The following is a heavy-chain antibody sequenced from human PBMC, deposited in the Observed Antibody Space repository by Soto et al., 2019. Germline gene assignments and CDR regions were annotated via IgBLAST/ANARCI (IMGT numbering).Heavy chain of an antibody. CDR2: IYYSGST. V-gene: IGHV4-31*03. CDR3: ARLKKYWDSSGNWFDP. J-gene: IGHJ5*02. CDR1: GGSISSGGYY. D-gene: IGHD3-22*01. Sequence: QVQLQESGPGLVKPSQTLSLTCTVSGGSISSGGYYWSWIRQHPGKGLEWIGYIYYSGSTYYNPFLKSRVTISVETSKNQVSLKLTSVTAADTAVYYCARLKKYWDSSGNWFDPWGQGTLVTVSS.